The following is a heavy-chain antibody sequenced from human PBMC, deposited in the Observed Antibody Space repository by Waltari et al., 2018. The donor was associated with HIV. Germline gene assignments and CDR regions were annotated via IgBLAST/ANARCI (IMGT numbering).Heavy chain of an antibody. V-gene: IGHV1-18*01. J-gene: IGHJ6*02. CDR2: ISGYNGNT. CDR1: GYTFRAYT. CDR3: ARGVSIVRGVMIRGHMDV. D-gene: IGHD3-10*01. Sequence: LQLVQSGAEMRKPRASVEVSCRASGYTFRAYTISWVRQAPGQGLEWMGWISGYNGNTNYAQKFQGRVNRTTDTSTSTAHMELRSLRSDDTAVYYCARGVSIVRGVMIRGHMDVWGQGTTVTVSS.